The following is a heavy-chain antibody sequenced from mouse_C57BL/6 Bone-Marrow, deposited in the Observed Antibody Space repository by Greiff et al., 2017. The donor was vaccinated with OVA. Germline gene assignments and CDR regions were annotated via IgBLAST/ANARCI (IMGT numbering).Heavy chain of an antibody. V-gene: IGHV2-6-1*01. CDR1: GFSLTSYG. CDR2: IWSDGST. Sequence: VMLVESGPGLVAPSQSLSITCTVSGFSLTSYGVHWVRQPPGKGLEWLVVIWSDGSTTYNSALKSRLSISKDNSKSQVFLKMNSLQTDDTAMYYCARQRQLRLRYAMDYWGQGTSVTVSS. D-gene: IGHD3-2*02. J-gene: IGHJ4*01. CDR3: ARQRQLRLRYAMDY.